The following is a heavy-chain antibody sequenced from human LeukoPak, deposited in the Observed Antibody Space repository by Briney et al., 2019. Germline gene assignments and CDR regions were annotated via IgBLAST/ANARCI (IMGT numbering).Heavy chain of an antibody. Sequence: SETLSLTCAVYGGSFSGYYWSWIRQPPGKGLEWIGEINHSGSTNYNPSLKSRVTISVDTSKNQFSLKLSSVTAADTAVYYCASSPADHYDSSGYYGYWGQGTLVTVSS. D-gene: IGHD3-22*01. CDR1: GGSFSGYY. CDR3: ASSPADHYDSSGYYGY. V-gene: IGHV4-34*01. CDR2: INHSGST. J-gene: IGHJ4*02.